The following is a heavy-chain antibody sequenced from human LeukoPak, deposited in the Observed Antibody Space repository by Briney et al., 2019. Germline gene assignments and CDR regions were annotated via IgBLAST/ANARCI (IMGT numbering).Heavy chain of an antibody. J-gene: IGHJ4*02. V-gene: IGHV4-39*07. CDR3: ARDLRGYGNYVL. CDR2: IYYSGST. CDR1: GGSISSSGHY. D-gene: IGHD4-11*01. Sequence: SETLSLTCTVSGGSISSSGHYWGWVRQPPGKGLEWIGSIYYSGSTYYNPSLKSRVTISVDTSKNQFSLKLSSVTAADTAIYYCARDLRGYGNYVLWGQGILVTVSS.